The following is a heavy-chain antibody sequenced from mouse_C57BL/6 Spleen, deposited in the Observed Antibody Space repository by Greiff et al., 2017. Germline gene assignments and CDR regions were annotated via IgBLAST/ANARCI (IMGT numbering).Heavy chain of an antibody. Sequence: QVQLQQPGTELVKPGASVKLSCKASGYTFTSYWMHWVKQRPGQGLEWIGNLNPSNGGTKCNAKFQSKATLTVDKSYSTAYMQLSSLTSDDSAVYYCARENWCFDYWGQGTTLTVSA. CDR3: ARENWCFDY. CDR2: LNPSNGGT. D-gene: IGHD4-1*01. CDR1: GYTFTSYW. J-gene: IGHJ2*01. V-gene: IGHV1-53*01.